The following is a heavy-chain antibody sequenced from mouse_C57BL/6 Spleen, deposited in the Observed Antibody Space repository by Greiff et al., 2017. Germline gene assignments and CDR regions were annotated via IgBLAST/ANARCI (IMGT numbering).Heavy chain of an antibody. Sequence: EVMLVESGGGLVKPGGSLKLSCAVSGFTFSSYALSWVRQTPEKRLEWVATISDGGRYTYYPDNVKGRFTISRDNAKNNLYLQMSHLKSEDTAMYYCARAAPWFAYWGQGTLVTVSA. CDR1: GFTFSSYA. V-gene: IGHV5-4*03. J-gene: IGHJ3*01. CDR3: ARAAPWFAY. CDR2: ISDGGRYT.